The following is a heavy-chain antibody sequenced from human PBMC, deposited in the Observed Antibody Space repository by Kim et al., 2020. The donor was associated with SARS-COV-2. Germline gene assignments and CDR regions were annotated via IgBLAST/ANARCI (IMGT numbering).Heavy chain of an antibody. J-gene: IGHJ3*02. Sequence: SETLSLTCAVYGGSFSGYYWSWIRQPPGKGLEWIGEINHSGSTNYNPSLKSRVTISVDTSKNQFSLKLSSVTAADTAVYYCARSPDYVWGSYRRFSHAFDIWGQGTMVTVSS. V-gene: IGHV4-34*01. CDR2: INHSGST. CDR3: ARSPDYVWGSYRRFSHAFDI. CDR1: GGSFSGYY. D-gene: IGHD3-16*02.